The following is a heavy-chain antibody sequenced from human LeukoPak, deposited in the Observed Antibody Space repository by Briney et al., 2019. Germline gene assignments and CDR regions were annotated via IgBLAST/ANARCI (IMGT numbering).Heavy chain of an antibody. D-gene: IGHD3-3*01. V-gene: IGHV3-21*01. CDR3: ASSGSGYNDY. CDR2: IGSSSSYI. Sequence: GGSLRLSCAASGFTFSTYSMNWVRQAPGKGLEWISSIGSSSSYIYYADSVKGRFTISRDNAKNSLYLQMNSLRIEDTAVYYCASSGSGYNDYWGQGTLVTVSS. CDR1: GFTFSTYS. J-gene: IGHJ4*02.